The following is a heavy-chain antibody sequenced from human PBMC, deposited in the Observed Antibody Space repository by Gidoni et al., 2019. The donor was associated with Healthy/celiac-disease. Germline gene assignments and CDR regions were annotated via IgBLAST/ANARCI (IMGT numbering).Heavy chain of an antibody. V-gene: IGHV4-38-2*02. J-gene: IGHJ4*02. CDR2: IYHSGST. CDR3: ARDSGGDY. Sequence: QVQLQESGPGLVKPSETLSLTCTVSGYSISSGYYWGWIRQPPGKGLEWIGSIYHSGSTYYNPSLKSRVTISVDTSKNQFSLKLSSVTAADTAVYYCARDSGGDYWGQGTLVTVSS. D-gene: IGHD3-10*01. CDR1: GYSISSGYY.